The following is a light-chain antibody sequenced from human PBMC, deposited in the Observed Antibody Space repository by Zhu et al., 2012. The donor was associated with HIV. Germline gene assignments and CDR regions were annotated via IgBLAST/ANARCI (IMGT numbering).Light chain of an antibody. CDR2: KTS. J-gene: IGKJ2*01. CDR1: QSIGMW. Sequence: DVQMTQSPSTLSASVGDRVTITCRASQSIGMWLAWYQQKAGKAPNLLIYKTSTLESGVPSRFIGRGSGTEFTLTIDSLQPDDFASYSCQQYYTPSYTFGQGTKLQIK. V-gene: IGKV1-5*03. CDR3: QQYYTPSYT.